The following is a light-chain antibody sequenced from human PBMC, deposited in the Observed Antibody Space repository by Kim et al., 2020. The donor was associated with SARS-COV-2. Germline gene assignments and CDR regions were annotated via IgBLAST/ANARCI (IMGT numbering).Light chain of an antibody. V-gene: IGLV2-14*03. Sequence: QSALTQPASVSGSPGQSITISCTGTSSDVGGYNYVSWYQQHPGKAPKLMIYDVSNRPSGISNRFSGSKSGNTASLTISGLQAEDEADYYCSSYTSGSTMVFGGGTQLNVL. CDR2: DVS. CDR3: SSYTSGSTMV. J-gene: IGLJ3*02. CDR1: SSDVGGYNY.